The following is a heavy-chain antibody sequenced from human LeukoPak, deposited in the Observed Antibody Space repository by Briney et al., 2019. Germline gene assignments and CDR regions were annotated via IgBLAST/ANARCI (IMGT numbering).Heavy chain of an antibody. J-gene: IGHJ4*02. D-gene: IGHD2-2*01. CDR3: ARVGSTSYEPYFDY. Sequence: SETLSLTCTVSGGSISSSSYYWGWIRQPPGKGLEWIGSIYYSGSTYYNPSLKSRVTISVDTSKNQFSLKLSSVTAADTAVYYCARVGSTSYEPYFDYWGQGTLVTVSS. CDR1: GGSISSSSYY. CDR2: IYYSGST. V-gene: IGHV4-39*01.